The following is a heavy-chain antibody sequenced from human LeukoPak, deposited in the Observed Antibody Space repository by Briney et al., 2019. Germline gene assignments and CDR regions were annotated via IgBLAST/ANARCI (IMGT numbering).Heavy chain of an antibody. Sequence: MASQTLSLTCTVSGGSISSGGYYWSWIRQPPGKGLEWIGYISYSGSTNYNPSLKSRVTISVDTSRNQFSLKLSSVTAADTAVYYCARGRLGGSGSYYNVLDYWGQGTLVTVSS. CDR2: ISYSGST. CDR3: ARGRLGGSGSYYNVLDY. CDR1: GGSISSGGYY. V-gene: IGHV4-61*08. D-gene: IGHD3-10*01. J-gene: IGHJ4*02.